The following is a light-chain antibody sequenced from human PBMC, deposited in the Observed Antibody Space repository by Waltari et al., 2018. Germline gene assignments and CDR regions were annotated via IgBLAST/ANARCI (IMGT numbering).Light chain of an antibody. CDR2: AAS. CDR1: QGISSY. V-gene: IGKV1-8*01. CDR3: QQYYSYPLT. Sequence: AIRMTQSPSSFSASTGDRVTITCRASQGISSYLAWYQQKPGKAPKLLIYAASTLQRGVPSRFIGSGSGTDFTLTISCLQSEDFATYYCQQYYSYPLTFGGGTKVEIK. J-gene: IGKJ4*01.